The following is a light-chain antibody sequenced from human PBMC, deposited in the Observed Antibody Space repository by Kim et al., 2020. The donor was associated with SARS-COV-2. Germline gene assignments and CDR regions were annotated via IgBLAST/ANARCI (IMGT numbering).Light chain of an antibody. CDR2: KDS. CDR1: TLPKEY. Sequence: SPGQKDRITCSGDTLPKEYAYWYQQKPGQAPVLVIYKDSERPSGIPERFSGASAGTTVTLSITGVQAEDEADYYWQSADSSGAYKVFGGGTQLTVL. J-gene: IGLJ3*02. V-gene: IGLV3-25*03. CDR3: QSADSSGAYKV.